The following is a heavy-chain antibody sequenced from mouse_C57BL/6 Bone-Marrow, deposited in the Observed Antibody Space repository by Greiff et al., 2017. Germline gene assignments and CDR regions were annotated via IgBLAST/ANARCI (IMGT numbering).Heavy chain of an antibody. CDR1: GFTFTDYY. D-gene: IGHD1-1*01. CDR3: ASPNYYGSSPFAY. V-gene: IGHV7-3*01. J-gene: IGHJ3*01. Sequence: EVKLVESGGGLVQPGGSLSLSCAASGFTFTDYYMSWVRQPPGKALEWLGFIRNKANGYTTEYSASVKGRFTISSDNSQSILYLQMNALRAEDSATYYCASPNYYGSSPFAYWGQGTLVTVSA. CDR2: IRNKANGYTT.